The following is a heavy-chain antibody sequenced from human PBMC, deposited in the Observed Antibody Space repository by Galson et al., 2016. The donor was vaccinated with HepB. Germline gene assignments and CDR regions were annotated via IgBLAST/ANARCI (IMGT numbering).Heavy chain of an antibody. D-gene: IGHD2-2*01. J-gene: IGHJ6*02. CDR3: AKGGVPAVYYYYSGMDV. CDR2: ISGSGGST. CDR1: GFTFNSYA. Sequence: SLRLSCAVSGFTFNSYAMTWVRQAPGKGLEWVSGISGSGGSTYYADSVKGRFTISRDNSKNTLYLQINSLRAEDTAVYYCAKGGVPAVYYYYSGMDVWGQGTTVTVSS. V-gene: IGHV3-23*01.